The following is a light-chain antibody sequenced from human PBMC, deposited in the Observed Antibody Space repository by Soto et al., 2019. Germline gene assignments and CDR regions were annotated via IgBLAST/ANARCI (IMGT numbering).Light chain of an antibody. Sequence: EIVMTHSPATLSVSPGERATLSCRASQSVSSNLAWYQQKPGQAPRLLIYGASIRATGIPARFSGSGSGTEIPLTISSRQSEDFAVYYCQHYNNWTLSFGGGTKVEIK. J-gene: IGKJ4*01. CDR1: QSVSSN. CDR3: QHYNNWTLS. V-gene: IGKV3-15*01. CDR2: GAS.